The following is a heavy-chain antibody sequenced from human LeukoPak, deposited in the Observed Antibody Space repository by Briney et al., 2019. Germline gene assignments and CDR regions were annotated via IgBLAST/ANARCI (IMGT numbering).Heavy chain of an antibody. CDR1: GYTFTSYG. CDR2: ISAYNGNT. J-gene: IGHJ4*02. V-gene: IGHV1-18*01. Sequence: ASVKVSCKASGYTFTSYGISWVRQAPGQGLEWMGWISAYNGNTNYAQKLQGRVTMTTDTSTSTAYMELRSLRSDDTAVYYCARVGYDYVSGSYRPPSYFDYWGQGTLVTVSS. CDR3: ARVGYDYVSGSYRPPSYFDY. D-gene: IGHD3-16*02.